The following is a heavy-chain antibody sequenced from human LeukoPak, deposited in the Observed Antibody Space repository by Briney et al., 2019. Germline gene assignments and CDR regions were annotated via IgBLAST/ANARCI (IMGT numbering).Heavy chain of an antibody. D-gene: IGHD5-18*01. CDR2: IYHSGST. J-gene: IGHJ4*02. V-gene: IGHV4-34*01. CDR3: AAIGYSYGFFDY. Sequence: PSETLSLTCAVYGGSFSGYYWSWIRQPPGKGLEWIGEIYHSGSTNYNPSLKSRVTISVDKSKNQFSLKLSSVTAADTAVYYCAAIGYSYGFFDYWGQGTLVTVSS. CDR1: GGSFSGYY.